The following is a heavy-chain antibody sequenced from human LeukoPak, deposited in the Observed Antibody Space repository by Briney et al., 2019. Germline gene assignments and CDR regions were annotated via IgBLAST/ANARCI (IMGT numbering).Heavy chain of an antibody. Sequence: GASVKVSCKASGYTFTSYYMHWVRQAPGKGLEWVSSISRSGYYIYYADSVRGRFTISRDDAKNSLYLQMNSLRAEDTAVYYCARVSGGYGMDVWGQGTTVTVSS. V-gene: IGHV3-21*01. D-gene: IGHD2-15*01. CDR2: ISRSGYYI. CDR3: ARVSGGYGMDV. CDR1: GYTFTSYY. J-gene: IGHJ6*02.